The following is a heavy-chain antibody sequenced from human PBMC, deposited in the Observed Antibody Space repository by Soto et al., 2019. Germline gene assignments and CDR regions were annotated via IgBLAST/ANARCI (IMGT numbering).Heavy chain of an antibody. D-gene: IGHD3-16*02. CDR1: GGSISSGDYY. J-gene: IGHJ4*02. V-gene: IGHV4-30-4*01. CDR2: IYYSGST. CDR3: ARADYVWGSYRPEGDY. Sequence: QVQLQESGPGLVKPSQTLSLTCTVSGGSISSGDYYWSWIRQPPGKGLEWIGYIYYSGSTYYNPSLKSRVTISVDTSKNQSSLKLSSVTAADTAVYYCARADYVWGSYRPEGDYWGQGTLVTVSS.